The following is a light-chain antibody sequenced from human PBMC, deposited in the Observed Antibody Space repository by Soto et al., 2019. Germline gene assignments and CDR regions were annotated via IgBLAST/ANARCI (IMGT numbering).Light chain of an antibody. V-gene: IGLV2-14*01. CDR1: SSDVGGYNY. CDR2: EVG. J-gene: IGLJ2*01. Sequence: QSALTQPASVSGSPGQSITISCTGTSSDVGGYNYVSWYQQHPGKAPKLMIYEVGNQTSGVSNRFSGSKSGNTASLTISGLQAEDEADYYCSSYTSSSTLGVFGGGTKLTVL. CDR3: SSYTSSSTLGV.